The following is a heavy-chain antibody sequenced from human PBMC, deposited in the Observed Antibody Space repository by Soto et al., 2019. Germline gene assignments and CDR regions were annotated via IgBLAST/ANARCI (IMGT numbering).Heavy chain of an antibody. CDR2: IDPSDSYT. J-gene: IGHJ3*02. Sequence: GESLKISCKGSGYSFTSYWISWVRQMPGKGLEWMGRIDPSDSYTNYSPSFQGHVTISADKSISTAYLQWSSLKASDTAMYYCARQGYDSSGYSMDAFDIWGQGTMVTVSS. CDR1: GYSFTSYW. V-gene: IGHV5-10-1*01. D-gene: IGHD3-22*01. CDR3: ARQGYDSSGYSMDAFDI.